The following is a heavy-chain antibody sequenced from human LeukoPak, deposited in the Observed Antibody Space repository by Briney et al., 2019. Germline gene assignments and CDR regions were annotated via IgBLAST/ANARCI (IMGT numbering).Heavy chain of an antibody. Sequence: HPGGSLRLSCAASGFTFSSYGMHWVRQAPGKGLEWVAVISYDGSNKYYADSVKGRFTISRDNSKNTLYLQMNSLRAEDTALYYCAKGFGGYYFYYYGMDVWGQGTTVTVSS. D-gene: IGHD3-10*01. CDR1: GFTFSSYG. CDR2: ISYDGSNK. CDR3: AKGFGGYYFYYYGMDV. V-gene: IGHV3-30*18. J-gene: IGHJ6*02.